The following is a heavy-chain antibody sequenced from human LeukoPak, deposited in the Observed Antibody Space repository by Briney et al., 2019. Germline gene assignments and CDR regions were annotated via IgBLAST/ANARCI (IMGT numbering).Heavy chain of an antibody. CDR1: GYSFTSYW. D-gene: IGHD3-10*01. CDR3: ARSQWFGELLEVSWFDP. Sequence: GESLKIPCKGSGYSFTSYWIGWVLQMPGKGLEWMGFFYPGDSDTRYSPSFQGQVTISADKSISTAYLQWSSLKASDTAMYYCARSQWFGELLEVSWFDPWGQGTLVTVSS. V-gene: IGHV5-51*01. J-gene: IGHJ5*02. CDR2: FYPGDSDT.